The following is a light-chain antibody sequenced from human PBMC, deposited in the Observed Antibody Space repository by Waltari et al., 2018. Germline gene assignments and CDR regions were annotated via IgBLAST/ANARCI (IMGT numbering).Light chain of an antibody. CDR1: SGSVSTTYY. J-gene: IGLJ3*02. CDR2: DTN. V-gene: IGLV8-61*01. CDR3: VLSMGRGIWV. Sequence: QTVVTQEPSLSVSPGGTVTLTCGLTSGSVSTTYYPYWFHQAPGQAPRTLLFDTNPRSSGVPVRFSGSILDNQAARTVTGAQADDESDYYCVLSMGRGIWVFGGGTKLTVL.